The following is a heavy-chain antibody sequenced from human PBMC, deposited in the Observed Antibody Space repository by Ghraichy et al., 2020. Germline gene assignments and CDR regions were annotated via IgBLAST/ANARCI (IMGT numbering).Heavy chain of an antibody. CDR1: GGSFSGYY. Sequence: GSLRLSCAVYGGSFSGYYLTWIRQPPGKGLEWIGEINQSGSTNYNPSLKSRVTISIDTSKSQFSLKVNSVTAADTAVYYCARGIDYWGQGTLVTVSS. CDR2: INQSGST. J-gene: IGHJ4*02. CDR3: ARGIDY. V-gene: IGHV4-34*01.